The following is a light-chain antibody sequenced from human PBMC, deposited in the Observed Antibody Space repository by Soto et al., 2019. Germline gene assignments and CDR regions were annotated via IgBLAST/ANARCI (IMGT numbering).Light chain of an antibody. J-gene: IGKJ5*01. CDR3: QQANSFPLT. CDR2: CAS. CDR1: QGISRW. Sequence: DIQMTQSPSFVSASVGDRVTITCRASQGISRWLAWYQQRPGKAPELLIYCASSLQSGVPSRFSGSGSGTDFTLTTSSLQPEDFSTSYCQQANSFPLTFGQGTRREIK. V-gene: IGKV1-12*01.